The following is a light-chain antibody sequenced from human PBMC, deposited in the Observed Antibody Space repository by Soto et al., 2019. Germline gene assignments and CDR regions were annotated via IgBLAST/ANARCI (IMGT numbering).Light chain of an antibody. J-gene: IGLJ1*01. CDR2: VNSDGSH. CDR3: QAWASGIGV. V-gene: IGLV4-69*02. Sequence: QLVLTQSPSASASLGASVKLTCTLSSGHNIYAIVWHQQQPEKCPRYLLKVNSDGSHTKGDVIPDRFSGSSSGAERYLTISSLQSEDEADYDCQAWASGIGVFGTGTKVTVL. CDR1: SGHNIYA.